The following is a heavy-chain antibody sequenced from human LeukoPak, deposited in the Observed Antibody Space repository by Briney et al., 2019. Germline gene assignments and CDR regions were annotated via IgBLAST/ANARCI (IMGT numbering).Heavy chain of an antibody. J-gene: IGHJ3*02. CDR2: INGDGSST. Sequence: GGSLRLSCAASGFTFSSYAMSWVRQAPGKGLVWVSRINGDGSSTSYADSVKGRFTISRDNAKNTLYLQMNSLRAEDTAVYYCAKIAHLGYDDAFDIWGQGTMVTVSS. D-gene: IGHD5-12*01. CDR1: GFTFSSYA. V-gene: IGHV3-74*01. CDR3: AKIAHLGYDDAFDI.